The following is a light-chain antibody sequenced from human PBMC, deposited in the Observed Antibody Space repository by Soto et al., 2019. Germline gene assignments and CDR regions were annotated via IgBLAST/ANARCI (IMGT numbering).Light chain of an antibody. J-gene: IGLJ1*01. V-gene: IGLV2-14*01. CDR2: EVN. CDR1: SSDIGVYNY. CDR3: SSYTTNNTYV. Sequence: QSVLTQPSSVSGSPGQSITFSCTGTSSDIGVYNYVSWYQQHPGKAPKLMIYEVNNRPSGISNRFSGSKSGNTASLTISGLQAEDEADYYCSSYTTNNTYVFGTGTKVTVL.